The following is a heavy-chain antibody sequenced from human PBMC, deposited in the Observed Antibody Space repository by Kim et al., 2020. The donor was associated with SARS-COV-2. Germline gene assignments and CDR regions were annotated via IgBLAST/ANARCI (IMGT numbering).Heavy chain of an antibody. Sequence: GGSLRLSCAASGFTVSSNYMSWVRQAPGKGLEWVSVIYSGGSTYYADSVKGRFTISIDNSKNTLYLQMNSLRAEDTAVDYCARGPFMYGGDTGMDVWGQGTTVTVSS. CDR1: GFTVSSNY. D-gene: IGHD4-17*01. CDR3: ARGPFMYGGDTGMDV. J-gene: IGHJ6*02. CDR2: IYSGGST. V-gene: IGHV3-66*01.